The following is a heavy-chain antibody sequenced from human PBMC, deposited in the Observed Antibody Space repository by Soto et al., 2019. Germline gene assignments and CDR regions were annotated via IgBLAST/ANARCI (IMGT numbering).Heavy chain of an antibody. J-gene: IGHJ2*01. CDR3: ARGRDLTWGSRWFFDL. D-gene: IGHD7-27*01. Sequence: EVQLVESGGGLVQPGGSLRLSCAGSGFTFSSYDMHWVRQAAGKGLEWVSGIGTAGDPYYPDSVKGRFTISRENGKNSLDLQMNSLRAGDTAVYYCARGRDLTWGSRWFFDLWGRGTLVTVSS. CDR2: IGTAGDP. V-gene: IGHV3-13*05. CDR1: GFTFSSYD.